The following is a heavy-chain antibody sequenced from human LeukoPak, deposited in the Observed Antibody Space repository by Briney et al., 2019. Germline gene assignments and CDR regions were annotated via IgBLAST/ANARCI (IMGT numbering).Heavy chain of an antibody. Sequence: PGGSLRLSCAASGFTVSTNYMSWVRQAPGKGLEWVSVIYSDGRTYYADSVKGRFTISRDNSKNTLYLQMNSLRAEDTAVYYCARDSGTFDVFDIWGQGTMVTVSS. J-gene: IGHJ3*02. CDR3: ARDSGTFDVFDI. CDR1: GFTVSTNY. V-gene: IGHV3-53*01. CDR2: IYSDGRT.